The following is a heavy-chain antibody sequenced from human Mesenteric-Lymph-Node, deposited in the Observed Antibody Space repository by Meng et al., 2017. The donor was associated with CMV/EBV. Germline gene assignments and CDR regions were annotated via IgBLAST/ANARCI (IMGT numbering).Heavy chain of an antibody. D-gene: IGHD3-10*01. Sequence: GESLKISCAASGFTFRNYALSWVRQAPGKGLEWVAFINGKGTIIHYADSLKGRFTISRDNAKKSLYLQMNNLRVEDTAIYYCARIRDYWGQGTLVTVSS. J-gene: IGHJ4*02. CDR3: ARIRDY. V-gene: IGHV3-48*04. CDR1: GFTFRNYA. CDR2: INGKGTII.